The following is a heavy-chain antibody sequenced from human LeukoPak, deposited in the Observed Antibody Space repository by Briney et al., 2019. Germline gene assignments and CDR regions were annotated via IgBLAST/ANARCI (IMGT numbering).Heavy chain of an antibody. CDR2: IYPGDSDT. CDR1: GYSFTSYW. CDR3: ARTTYCSSTSCYAPKSDI. D-gene: IGHD2-2*01. V-gene: IGHV5-51*01. Sequence: GESLKISCKGSGYSFTSYWIGWVRQMPGKGLEWMGIIYPGDSDTRYSPSFQGQVTISADKSISTAYLQWSSLKASDTAMYYCARTTYCSSTSCYAPKSDIWGQGTMVTVSS. J-gene: IGHJ3*02.